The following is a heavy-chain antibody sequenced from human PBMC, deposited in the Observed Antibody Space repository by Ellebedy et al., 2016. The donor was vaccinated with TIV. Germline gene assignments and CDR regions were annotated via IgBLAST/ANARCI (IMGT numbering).Heavy chain of an antibody. D-gene: IGHD4-17*01. J-gene: IGHJ3*02. Sequence: SETLSLTCTVSGGSIRSYYWDWIRQPAGKGLEWIGRIYTSGSTNYNPSLKSRVTMSVDTSKNQFSLKLKSVTAADTAVYYCARDTVTTYKDAFDIWGQGTMVTVSS. V-gene: IGHV4-4*07. CDR2: IYTSGST. CDR3: ARDTVTTYKDAFDI. CDR1: GGSIRSYY.